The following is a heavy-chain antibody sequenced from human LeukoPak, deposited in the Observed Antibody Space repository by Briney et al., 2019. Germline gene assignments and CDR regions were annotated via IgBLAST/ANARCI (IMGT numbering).Heavy chain of an antibody. CDR3: ASSYHPVTTTAQFDY. Sequence: VASVKVSCKASGGSVSSYAISWVRQAPGKGLEWMGGIIPIFGTANYAQKFQGRVTITADESTSTAYMELSSLRSEDTAVYYCASSYHPVTTTAQFDYWGQGTLVTVSS. CDR2: IIPIFGTA. V-gene: IGHV1-69*13. J-gene: IGHJ4*02. D-gene: IGHD4-17*01. CDR1: GGSVSSYA.